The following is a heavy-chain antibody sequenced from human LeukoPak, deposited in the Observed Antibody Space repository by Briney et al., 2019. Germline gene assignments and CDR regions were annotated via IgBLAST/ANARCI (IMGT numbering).Heavy chain of an antibody. D-gene: IGHD5-12*01. V-gene: IGHV1-18*01. Sequence: ASVKVSCKASGYTFTSYGISWVRQAPGQGLEWMGWISAYNGNTNYAQKLQGRVTTTTDTSTSTAYMELRSLRSDDTAVYYCARDGRYSGYGYYFDYWGQGTLVTVSS. CDR3: ARDGRYSGYGYYFDY. CDR2: ISAYNGNT. J-gene: IGHJ4*02. CDR1: GYTFTSYG.